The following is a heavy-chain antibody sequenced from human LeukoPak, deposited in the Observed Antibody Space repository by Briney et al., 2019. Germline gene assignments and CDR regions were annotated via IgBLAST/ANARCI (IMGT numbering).Heavy chain of an antibody. Sequence: ASVKVSCKASGGTFSSYAISWVRQAPGQGLEWMGGIIPIFGTANYAQKFQGRVTITADESTSTAYMELSSMRSEDTAVYYCARGAFDRLEYSSYRSFDYWGQGTLVTVSS. J-gene: IGHJ4*02. CDR3: ARGAFDRLEYSSYRSFDY. CDR2: IIPIFGTA. CDR1: GGTFSSYA. D-gene: IGHD6-6*01. V-gene: IGHV1-69*01.